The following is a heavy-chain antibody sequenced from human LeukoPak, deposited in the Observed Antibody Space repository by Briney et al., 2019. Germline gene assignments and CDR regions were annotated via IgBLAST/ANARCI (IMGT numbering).Heavy chain of an antibody. V-gene: IGHV4-59*08. Sequence: SETLSLTCTVSGDSITNSYWNWIRQPPGGGLEWIGRIPNSGNTNYTPSLKSRVIISRDTSKNQFSLELTSVTAADTAVYYCAKRIIEARDNGDSNWLDPWGQGILVTVSS. CDR1: GDSITNSY. CDR3: AKRIIEARDNGDSNWLDP. J-gene: IGHJ5*01. D-gene: IGHD4-17*01. CDR2: IPNSGNT.